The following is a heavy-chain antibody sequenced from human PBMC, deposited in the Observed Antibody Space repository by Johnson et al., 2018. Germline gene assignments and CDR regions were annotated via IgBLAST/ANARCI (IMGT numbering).Heavy chain of an antibody. CDR1: GFILSNYY. CDR2: ISTSSSYR. J-gene: IGHJ6*02. D-gene: IGHD3-3*01. Sequence: VQLQESGGGLVQPGGSLTLSCAASGFILSNYYMHWVRQPPGKGLEWVSSISTSSSYRYYADSVKGRFTISREKDKNSLYLEMKRLRDGDTAGYYCARRGDFWSGSYYYHGMDVWGQGTTVTVAS. CDR3: ARRGDFWSGSYYYHGMDV. V-gene: IGHV3-21*01.